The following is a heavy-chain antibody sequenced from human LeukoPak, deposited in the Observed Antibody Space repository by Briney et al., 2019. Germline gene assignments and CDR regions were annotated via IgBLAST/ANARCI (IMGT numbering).Heavy chain of an antibody. CDR1: GFTFDDYG. CDR2: INWNGGST. J-gene: IGHJ4*02. CDR3: AMDLWRGSGGGYSYY. D-gene: IGHD5-18*01. V-gene: IGHV3-20*03. Sequence: GGSLRLSFAASGFTFDDYGMSWVRQAPGKGLEWVSGINWNGGSTGYADSVKGRFTISRDNAKNSLYLQMNSLRVEDTALYYCAMDLWRGSGGGYSYYWGQGTLVTVSS.